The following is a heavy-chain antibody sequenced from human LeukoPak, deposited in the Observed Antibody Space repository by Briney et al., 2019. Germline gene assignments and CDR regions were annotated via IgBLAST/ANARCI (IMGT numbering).Heavy chain of an antibody. Sequence: SETLSLTCTVSGSSISSYYWSWIRQPPGKGLEWIGYIYYSGSTNYNPSLKSRVTISVDTSKNQFSLKLSSVTAADTAVYYCARVPAAINAFDIWGQGTMVTVSS. CDR2: IYYSGST. V-gene: IGHV4-59*08. J-gene: IGHJ3*02. CDR1: GSSISSYY. D-gene: IGHD2-2*01. CDR3: ARVPAAINAFDI.